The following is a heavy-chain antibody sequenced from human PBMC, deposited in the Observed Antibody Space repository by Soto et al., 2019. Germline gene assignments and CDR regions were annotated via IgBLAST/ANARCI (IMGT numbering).Heavy chain of an antibody. J-gene: IGHJ4*02. V-gene: IGHV4-30-4*01. CDR3: ARGDYDSSGYSYYFDY. CDR1: GGSISSGDYY. Sequence: SETLSLTCTVSGGSISSGDYYWSWIRQPPGKGLEWIGYIYYSGSTYYNPSLKSRVTISVDTSKNQFSLNLSSVTAADTAVYYCARGDYDSSGYSYYFDYWGQGTLVTVSS. D-gene: IGHD3-22*01. CDR2: IYYSGST.